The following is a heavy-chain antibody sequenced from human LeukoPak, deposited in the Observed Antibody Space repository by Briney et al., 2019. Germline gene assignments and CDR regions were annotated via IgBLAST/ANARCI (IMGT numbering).Heavy chain of an antibody. D-gene: IGHD3-3*01. CDR1: GGSISSGGYY. CDR2: IYYSGST. V-gene: IGHV4-31*03. J-gene: IGHJ5*02. Sequence: PSETLSLTCTVSGGSISSGGYYWSWMRQHPGKGLEWIGYIYYSGSTYYNPSLKSRVTISVDTSKNQFSLKLSSVTAAATAVYYCARGTPITIFGVVIPYWFDPWGQGTLVTVSS. CDR3: ARGTPITIFGVVIPYWFDP.